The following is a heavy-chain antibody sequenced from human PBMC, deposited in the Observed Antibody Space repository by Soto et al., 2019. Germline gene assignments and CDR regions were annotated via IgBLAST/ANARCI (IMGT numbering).Heavy chain of an antibody. Sequence: QVQLVQSGAEVKKPGASVKVSCKASGYTFTSYAIHWVRQAPGQRLEWMGWINAGNGNTKYSQKFQDRVTITRDTPASTAYMKLSSLRSEDTAVYYCARDLGGWPDYWGQGTLVTVSS. V-gene: IGHV1-3*01. CDR1: GYTFTSYA. D-gene: IGHD6-19*01. J-gene: IGHJ4*02. CDR3: ARDLGGWPDY. CDR2: INAGNGNT.